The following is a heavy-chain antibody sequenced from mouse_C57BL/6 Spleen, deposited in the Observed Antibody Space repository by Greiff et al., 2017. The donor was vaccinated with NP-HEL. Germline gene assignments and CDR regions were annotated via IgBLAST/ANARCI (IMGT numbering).Heavy chain of an antibody. V-gene: IGHV1-39*01. CDR2: INPNYGTT. CDR1: GYSFTDYN. Sequence: EVKLVESGPELVKPGASVKISCKASGYSFTDYNMNWVKQSNGKSLEWIGVINPNYGTTSYNQKFKGKATLTVDQSSSTAYMQLNSLTSEDSAVYYCARWGDYDAWFAYWGQGTLVTVSA. CDR3: ARWGDYDAWFAY. D-gene: IGHD2-4*01. J-gene: IGHJ3*01.